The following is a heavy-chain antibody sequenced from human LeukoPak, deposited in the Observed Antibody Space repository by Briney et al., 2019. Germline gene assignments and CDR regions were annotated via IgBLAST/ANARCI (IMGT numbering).Heavy chain of an antibody. CDR1: GFTFSSYA. Sequence: GGSLRLSCAASGFTFSSYAMSWVRQAPGKGLEWVANIKPDGSEKYYVDSVKGRFTISRDNIENSLYLQMNSLRVEDTAVYYCASWPVGWYGEDSWGQGTLVTVSS. CDR3: ASWPVGWYGEDS. D-gene: IGHD6-19*01. CDR2: IKPDGSEK. V-gene: IGHV3-7*03. J-gene: IGHJ4*02.